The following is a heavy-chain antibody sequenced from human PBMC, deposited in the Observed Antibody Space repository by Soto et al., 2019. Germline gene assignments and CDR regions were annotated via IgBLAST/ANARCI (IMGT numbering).Heavy chain of an antibody. CDR1: GFNFYTYV. D-gene: IGHD3-16*02. Sequence: EVQLLESGGGLVQPGGSLRLSCAASGFNFYTYVMSWVRQAPGKGLEWVSGISSSGRSTYYADSVRGRFTISRDNSKDTLYLQMNSLRADDTAVYFCVKDYRTGSPAWGQGTLVTVSS. V-gene: IGHV3-23*01. CDR2: ISSSGRST. CDR3: VKDYRTGSPA. J-gene: IGHJ4*02.